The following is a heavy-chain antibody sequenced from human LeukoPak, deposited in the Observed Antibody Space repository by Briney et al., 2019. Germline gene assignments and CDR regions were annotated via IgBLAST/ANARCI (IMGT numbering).Heavy chain of an antibody. Sequence: GSLRLSCAASGFTFSSYGMSWVRQAPGKGLEWVSAISGSGGSTYYADSVKGRFTISRDNSKNTLYLQMNSLRAEDTAVYYCAKDLRYCSGGSCYSDSFDYWGQGTLVTVSS. J-gene: IGHJ4*02. CDR2: ISGSGGST. CDR3: AKDLRYCSGGSCYSDSFDY. V-gene: IGHV3-23*01. D-gene: IGHD2-15*01. CDR1: GFTFSSYG.